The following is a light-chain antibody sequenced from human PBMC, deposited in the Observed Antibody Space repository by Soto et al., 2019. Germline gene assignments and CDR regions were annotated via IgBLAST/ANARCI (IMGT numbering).Light chain of an antibody. V-gene: IGLV3-9*01. Sequence: SYELTQPLSVSVALGQTARITCGGNNIGSKNVHWYQQKPGQAPVLVIYRATNRPSGIPERFSGSNSGNTATLTISRAQGGDEADYYCQLWDRSTGVFGGGTKLTVL. J-gene: IGLJ2*01. CDR3: QLWDRSTGV. CDR1: NIGSKN. CDR2: RAT.